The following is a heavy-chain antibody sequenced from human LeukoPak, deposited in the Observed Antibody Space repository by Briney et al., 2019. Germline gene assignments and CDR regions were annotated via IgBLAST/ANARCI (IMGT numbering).Heavy chain of an antibody. CDR3: AKDGGLGYYGSDDY. V-gene: IGHV3-30*18. D-gene: IGHD3-10*01. CDR2: ISYDGSNK. J-gene: IGHJ4*02. CDR1: GFTFSSYG. Sequence: RGSLRLSCAASGFTFSSYGMHWVRQAPGKGLEWVAVISYDGSNKYYADSVKGRFTISRDNSKNTLYLQMNSLRAEDTAVYYCAKDGGLGYYGSDDYWGQGTLVTVSS.